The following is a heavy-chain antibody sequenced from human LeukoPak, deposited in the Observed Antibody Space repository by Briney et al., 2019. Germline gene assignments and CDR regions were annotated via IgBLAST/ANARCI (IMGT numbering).Heavy chain of an antibody. V-gene: IGHV1-69*04. CDR1: GGTFSSYA. CDR3: ARDDRGYCSSTSCYTGTRFDY. D-gene: IGHD2-2*02. CDR2: IIPILGIA. Sequence: EASVKVSCKASGGTFSSYAISWVRQAPGQGLEWMGRIIPILGIANYAQKFQGRVTITADKSTSTAYMELSSLRSEDTAVYYCARDDRGYCSSTSCYTGTRFDYWGQGTLVTVSS. J-gene: IGHJ4*02.